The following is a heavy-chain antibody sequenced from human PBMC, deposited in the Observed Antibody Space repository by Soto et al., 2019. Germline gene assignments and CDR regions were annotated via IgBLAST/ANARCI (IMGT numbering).Heavy chain of an antibody. CDR2: INPGGGST. Sequence: ASVKVSWKASGYTFTSPYMHWGRQAPGQGVEWMGIINPGGGSTSYEQKSQGRVTMTRDTSTSTVYMELSSLRSEDTAVYYCATIAAAGTVQGFAPWGQGTLVTVSS. CDR3: ATIAAAGTVQGFAP. J-gene: IGHJ5*02. V-gene: IGHV1-46*03. D-gene: IGHD6-13*01. CDR1: GYTFTSPY.